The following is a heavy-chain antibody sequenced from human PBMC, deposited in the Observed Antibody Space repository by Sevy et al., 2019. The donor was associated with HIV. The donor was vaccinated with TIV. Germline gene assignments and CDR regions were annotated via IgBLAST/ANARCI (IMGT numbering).Heavy chain of an antibody. Sequence: GESLKISCAASGLALSDYYMAWIRQAPGKGLEWVSYISGGGATIYYAVSVKGRFTISRDNAKATLHLQMNSLRVDDTAVYFCARDPFHFLRGCFWGQGTQVTVSS. J-gene: IGHJ4*02. D-gene: IGHD3-10*01. V-gene: IGHV3-11*01. CDR1: GLALSDYY. CDR2: ISGGGATI. CDR3: ARDPFHFLRGCF.